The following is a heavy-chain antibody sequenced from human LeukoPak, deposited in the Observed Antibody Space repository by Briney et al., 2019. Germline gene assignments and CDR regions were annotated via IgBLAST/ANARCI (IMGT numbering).Heavy chain of an antibody. V-gene: IGHV1-46*01. J-gene: IGHJ4*02. CDR2: IYPRDGST. Sequence: ASVKVSCTASGYTFTNNYLHWVRQAPGQGLGWMGMIYPRDGSTSYAQNFQGRVTVTRDTSTTTVHMELRGLRSEDTAVYYCARDQEGFDYWGQGTVVTVSS. CDR3: ARDQEGFDY. CDR1: GYTFTNNY.